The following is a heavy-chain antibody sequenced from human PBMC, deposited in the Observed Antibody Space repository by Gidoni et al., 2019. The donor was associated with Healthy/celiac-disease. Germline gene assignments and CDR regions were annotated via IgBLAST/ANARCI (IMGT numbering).Heavy chain of an antibody. D-gene: IGHD1-26*01. Sequence: VQLVESGGGMVQPGRYLRLSCAASGFTFDDYAMHWVRQAPGKGLDWVLGISWNCGSIGYADSVKGRFTISRDNAKNALYLQMNRLRAEDTALYYCAKQGDPTTAFDYWGQGTLVTVSS. J-gene: IGHJ4*02. V-gene: IGHV3-9*01. CDR1: GFTFDDYA. CDR2: ISWNCGSI. CDR3: AKQGDPTTAFDY.